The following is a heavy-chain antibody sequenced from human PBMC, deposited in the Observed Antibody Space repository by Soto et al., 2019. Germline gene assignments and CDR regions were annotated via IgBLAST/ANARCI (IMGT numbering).Heavy chain of an antibody. CDR1: GGTFSSYA. V-gene: IGHV1-69*06. Sequence: QVQLVQSGAEVKKPGSSVKVSCKASGGTFSSYAISWVRQAPGQGLEWMGGIIPIFGTANYAQKFQGRVTITADKSTSTAYMELSSLRSEDTAVYYCARDHYDFWSGSPRYGMDVWGQGTTLTVSS. CDR2: IIPIFGTA. D-gene: IGHD3-3*01. J-gene: IGHJ6*02. CDR3: ARDHYDFWSGSPRYGMDV.